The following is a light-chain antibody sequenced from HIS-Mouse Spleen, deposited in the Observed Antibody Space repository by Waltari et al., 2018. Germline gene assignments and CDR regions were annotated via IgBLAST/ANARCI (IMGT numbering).Light chain of an antibody. CDR2: EDS. CDR1: ALPKKY. V-gene: IGLV3-10*01. J-gene: IGLJ2*01. Sequence: SYELTQPPSVSVSPGQTARITCSGDALPKKYAYWYQQKSGQAPVLVIYEDSKRPSGIPERFSGSRSGTMATLNSSGAQVEDEADYYCYSTDSSGNHRVFGGGTKLTVL. CDR3: YSTDSSGNHRV.